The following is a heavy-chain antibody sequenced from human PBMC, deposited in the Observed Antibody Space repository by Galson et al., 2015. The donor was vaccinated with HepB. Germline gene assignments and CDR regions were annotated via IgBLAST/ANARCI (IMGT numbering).Heavy chain of an antibody. J-gene: IGHJ4*02. V-gene: IGHV4-59*01. D-gene: IGHD3-9*01. Sequence: ETLSLTCTVSGGSISSYYWSWIRQPPGKGLEWIGYIYYSGSTNYNPSLKSRVTISVDTSKNQFSLKLSSVTAADTAVYYCAAGEDILTGFLDYWGQGTLVTVSS. CDR2: IYYSGST. CDR1: GGSISSYY. CDR3: AAGEDILTGFLDY.